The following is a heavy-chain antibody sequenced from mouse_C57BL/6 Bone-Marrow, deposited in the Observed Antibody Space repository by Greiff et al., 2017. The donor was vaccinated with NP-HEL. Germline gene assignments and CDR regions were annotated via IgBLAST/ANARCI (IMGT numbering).Heavy chain of an antibody. D-gene: IGHD4-1*01. V-gene: IGHV5-9-1*02. CDR2: ISSGGDYI. CDR1: GFTFSSYA. CDR3: TRAVLTGAHYYAMDY. Sequence: EVNLVESGEGLVKPGGSLKLSCAASGFTFSSYAMSWVRQTPEKRLEWVAYISSGGDYIYYADTVKGRFTISRDNARNTLYLQMSSLKSEDTAMYYCTRAVLTGAHYYAMDYWGQGTSVTVSS. J-gene: IGHJ4*01.